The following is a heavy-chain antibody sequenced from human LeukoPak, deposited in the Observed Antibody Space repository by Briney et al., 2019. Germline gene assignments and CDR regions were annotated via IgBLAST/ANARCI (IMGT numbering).Heavy chain of an antibody. Sequence: GESLKISCKASGYSLTNYSISWVRQMPGKGLEWMGRIDPSDSYTNYSPSFQGHVTISADKSISTAYLQWSSLKASDTAMYYCTRLMRRGGLNHWYSDLWGRGTLVTVSS. D-gene: IGHD3-16*01. J-gene: IGHJ2*01. V-gene: IGHV5-10-1*01. CDR3: TRLMRRGGLNHWYSDL. CDR2: IDPSDSYT. CDR1: GYSLTNYS.